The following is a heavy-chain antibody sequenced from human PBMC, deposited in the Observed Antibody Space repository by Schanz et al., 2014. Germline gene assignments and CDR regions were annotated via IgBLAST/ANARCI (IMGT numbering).Heavy chain of an antibody. CDR2: INSDGSTT. Sequence: EVQLVESGGGLVQPGGPLRPPWAASGFTFSTYWMPWARQPPGKGLVWVSRINSDGSTTIYADSVKGRFTISRDNAKNTLYLQMNSLRAEDTAVYYCARPLGPNYYYYGLDVWGQGTTVTVSS. J-gene: IGHJ6*02. CDR1: GFTFSTYW. V-gene: IGHV3-74*01. CDR3: ARPLGPNYYYYGLDV.